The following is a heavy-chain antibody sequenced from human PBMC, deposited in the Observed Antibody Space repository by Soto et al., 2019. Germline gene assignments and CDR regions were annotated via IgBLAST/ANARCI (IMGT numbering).Heavy chain of an antibody. Sequence: PSETLSLTCTVSGGSISSSRYYWGWIRQVPGRGLEWIGFIYYTGSTYYNPSLRNRASLSVDTSKQQFSLNLTSVTAADTAIYYCARGRRVTNELLTGPLGYFDSWGQGTLVTVSS. CDR2: IYYTGST. CDR1: GGSISSSRYY. J-gene: IGHJ4*02. D-gene: IGHD3-9*01. CDR3: ARGRRVTNELLTGPLGYFDS. V-gene: IGHV4-31*03.